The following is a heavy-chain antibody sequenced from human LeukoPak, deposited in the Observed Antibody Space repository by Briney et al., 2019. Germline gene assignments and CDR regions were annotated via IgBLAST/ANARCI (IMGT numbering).Heavy chain of an antibody. D-gene: IGHD7-27*01. CDR2: INLGGSAK. V-gene: IGHV3-7*01. CDR1: GYTFSIYW. CDR3: AAWGLNNY. Sequence: GGSLRLSCAASGYTFSIYWMNWVRQAPGKGPEWVANINLGGSAKLYVDSVRGRCTISRDNAKNSLYLQLNSLRVEDTAVYYCAAWGLNNYWGQGTLVTVSS. J-gene: IGHJ4*02.